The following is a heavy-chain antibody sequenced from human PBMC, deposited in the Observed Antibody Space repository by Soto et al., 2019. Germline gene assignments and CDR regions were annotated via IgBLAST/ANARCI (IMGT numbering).Heavy chain of an antibody. CDR3: AREPLDGMDV. CDR1: GGSVNTGDNY. J-gene: IGHJ6*02. CDR2: IYHTGNT. Sequence: HVQLHQSGPRLVKPSQTLSLECSVIGGSVNTGDNYWSWVRQSPGRGLEWIGYIYHTGNTFYNPALENRVTMSEDASKNQFSLTLTSVTAADTAVYFCAREPLDGMDVWGQGTNVTVSS. V-gene: IGHV4-30-4*01.